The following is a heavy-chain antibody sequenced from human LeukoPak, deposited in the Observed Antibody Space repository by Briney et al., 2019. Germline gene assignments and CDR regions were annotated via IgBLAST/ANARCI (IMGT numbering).Heavy chain of an antibody. Sequence: SVKVSCKASGGTFSSYAISWVRQAPGQGLEWMGGIIPIFGTANYAQKFQGRVTITADESTSTAYMELSCLRSEDTAVYYCASQAYCGGDCYSGPYYYYGMDVWGQGTTVTVSS. CDR2: IIPIFGTA. CDR3: ASQAYCGGDCYSGPYYYYGMDV. CDR1: GGTFSSYA. D-gene: IGHD2-21*02. J-gene: IGHJ6*02. V-gene: IGHV1-69*01.